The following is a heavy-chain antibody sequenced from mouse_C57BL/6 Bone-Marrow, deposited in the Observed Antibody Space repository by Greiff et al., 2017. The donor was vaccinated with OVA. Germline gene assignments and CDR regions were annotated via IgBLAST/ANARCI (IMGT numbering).Heavy chain of an antibody. D-gene: IGHD1-1*01. V-gene: IGHV1-59*01. CDR2: IDPSDSYT. CDR1: GYTFTSYW. J-gene: IGHJ4*01. CDR3: FITTVGNAMDY. Sequence: QVQLQQPGAELVRPGTSVKLSCKASGYTFTSYWMHWVKQRPGQGLEWIGVIDPSDSYTNYNQKFKGKATLTVDTSSSTAYMQLSSLTSEDSAVYFCFITTVGNAMDYWGQGTSVTVSS.